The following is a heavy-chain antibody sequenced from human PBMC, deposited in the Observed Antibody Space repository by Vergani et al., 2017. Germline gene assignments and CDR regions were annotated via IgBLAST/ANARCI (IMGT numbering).Heavy chain of an antibody. J-gene: IGHJ4*02. CDR3: ARAPVSGSGSNFDY. D-gene: IGHD1-26*01. V-gene: IGHV3-21*04. CDR1: GFTFSSYS. CDR2: ISSSSSYI. Sequence: EVQLVESGGGLVKPGGSLRLSCAASGFTFSSYSMNWVRQAPGKGLEWVSSISSSSSYIYYADSVKGRFTISRDNAKNSLYLQMNSLRAEDTAVYYCARAPVSGSGSNFDYWGQGTLVTVSS.